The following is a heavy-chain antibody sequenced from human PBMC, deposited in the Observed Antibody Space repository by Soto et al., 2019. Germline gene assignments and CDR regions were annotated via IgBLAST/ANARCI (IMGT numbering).Heavy chain of an antibody. CDR2: ISGSGGST. CDR1: GFTFSSYA. V-gene: IGHV3-23*01. CDR3: AKAGRFGSYDY. D-gene: IGHD1-26*01. Sequence: GGSLKLSCAAPGFTFSSYAMSWVRQAPGKGLEWVSAISGSGGSTYYADSVKGRFTISRDNSKNTLYLQMNSLRAEDTAVYYSAKAGRFGSYDYWGQGPLVTVSS. J-gene: IGHJ4*02.